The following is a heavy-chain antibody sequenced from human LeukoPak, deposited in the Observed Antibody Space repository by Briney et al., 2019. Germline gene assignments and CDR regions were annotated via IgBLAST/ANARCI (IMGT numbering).Heavy chain of an antibody. J-gene: IGHJ4*02. CDR1: GFTFSSYG. CDR2: IPYDGSNK. V-gene: IGHV3-30*18. CDR3: AKSINSYYFDY. D-gene: IGHD2-21*01. Sequence: PGGSLRLSCAASGFTFSSYGMHWVRQAPGKGLEWVAVIPYDGSNKYYADSVKGRFTISRDNSKNTLYLQMNSLRAEDTAVYYCAKSINSYYFDYWGQGTLVTVSS.